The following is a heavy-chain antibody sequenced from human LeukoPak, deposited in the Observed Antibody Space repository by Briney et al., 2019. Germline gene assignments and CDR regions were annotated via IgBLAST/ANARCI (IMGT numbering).Heavy chain of an antibody. J-gene: IGHJ4*02. CDR1: GFTFSNYC. V-gene: IGHV3-7*01. D-gene: IGHD3-16*01. CDR2: IKQDGSEK. Sequence: GGSLRLSCAASGFTFSNYCMNWVRQVPGKGLEWVANIKQDGSEKYYVDSVKGRFTISRDNAKNSLYLQMNSLRAEDTAVYYCAKYPSTPFGWGQGTLVTVSS. CDR3: AKYPSTPFG.